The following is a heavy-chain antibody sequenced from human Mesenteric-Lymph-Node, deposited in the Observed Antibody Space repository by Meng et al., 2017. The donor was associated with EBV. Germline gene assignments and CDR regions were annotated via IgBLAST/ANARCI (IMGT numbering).Heavy chain of an antibody. CDR2: ISSSSSNK. D-gene: IGHD1/OR15-1a*01. J-gene: IGHJ4*02. V-gene: IGHV3-21*06. Sequence: EVQLVESGGGLVKPGGSLRLSCTASGFSIGTDGMNWVRQAPGKGLEWVSSISSSSSNKYYTDSVKGRFTISRDNAKNSLYLQMNSLRAEDTAIYYCASDQQVPFAYWGQGPLVTVSS. CDR3: ASDQQVPFAY. CDR1: GFSIGTDG.